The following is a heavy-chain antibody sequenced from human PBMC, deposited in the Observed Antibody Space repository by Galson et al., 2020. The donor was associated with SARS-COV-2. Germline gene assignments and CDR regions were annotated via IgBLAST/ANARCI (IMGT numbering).Heavy chain of an antibody. CDR3: AAFVGNNPAY. J-gene: IGHJ4*02. D-gene: IGHD1-26*01. CDR1: GFRFTASA. Sequence: SVKVSCKTSGFRFTASAVQWVRQARGQRLEWIGWIVVGSGKTNYAQKFQERVTITRDMSTTTAYMELSSLRSEDTAVYYCAAFVGNNPAYWGQGTLVSVSS. V-gene: IGHV1-58*01. CDR2: IVVGSGKT.